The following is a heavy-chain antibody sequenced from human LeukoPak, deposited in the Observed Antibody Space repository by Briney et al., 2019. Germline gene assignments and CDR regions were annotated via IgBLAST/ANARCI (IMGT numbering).Heavy chain of an antibody. V-gene: IGHV3-48*03. D-gene: IGHD1-26*01. CDR2: ISSSGSTI. CDR3: ARDRGIWIRDFGYYYYMDV. J-gene: IGHJ6*03. CDR1: GFTFSNYE. Sequence: GGSLRLSCAASGFTFSNYEMNWVRQAPGKGLEWVSYISSSGSTIYYADSVKGRFTISRDNAKNSLYLQMNSLRVEDTAVYYCARDRGIWIRDFGYYYYMDVWGTGTAVTISS.